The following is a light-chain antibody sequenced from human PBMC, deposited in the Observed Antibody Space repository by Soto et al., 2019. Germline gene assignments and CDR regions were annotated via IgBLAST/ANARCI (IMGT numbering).Light chain of an antibody. Sequence: AIRMTQSPSSLSASTGDRVTITCRASQGISSYLAWYQQKPGKAPKLLIYKASTLKSGVPSRFSGSGSGTEFTLTISSLQPEDVATYYCQKYNSALFTFGQGTRLEI. V-gene: IGKV1-8*01. CDR1: QGISSY. CDR2: KAS. J-gene: IGKJ5*01. CDR3: QKYNSALFT.